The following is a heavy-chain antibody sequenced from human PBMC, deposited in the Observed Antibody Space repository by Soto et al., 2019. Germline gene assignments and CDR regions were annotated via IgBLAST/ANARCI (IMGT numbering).Heavy chain of an antibody. J-gene: IGHJ4*02. Sequence: QVQLVQSGAEVKKPGSSVKVSCKASGGTFSSYAISWVRQAPGQGLEWMGGIIPIFGTANYAQKFQGRVTITADESTSPAYMELSSLRSEDTAVYYCASGGSRDYGDPYYFDYWGQGTLVTVSS. CDR3: ASGGSRDYGDPYYFDY. CDR1: GGTFSSYA. D-gene: IGHD4-17*01. V-gene: IGHV1-69*12. CDR2: IIPIFGTA.